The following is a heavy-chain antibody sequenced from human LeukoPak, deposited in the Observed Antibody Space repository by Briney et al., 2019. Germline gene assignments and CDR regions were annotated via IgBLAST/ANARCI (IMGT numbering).Heavy chain of an antibody. Sequence: SETLSLTCTVSGGSISSGDYYWSWIRQPPGKGLEWIGYIYYSGSTYYNPSLKSRVTISVDTSKNQFSLKLSSVTAADTAVYYCARVVRSKYCSSTSCYAEGGLFWGQGTLVTVSS. D-gene: IGHD2-2*01. V-gene: IGHV4-30-4*01. CDR3: ARVVRSKYCSSTSCYAEGGLF. CDR1: GGSISSGDYY. CDR2: IYYSGST. J-gene: IGHJ4*02.